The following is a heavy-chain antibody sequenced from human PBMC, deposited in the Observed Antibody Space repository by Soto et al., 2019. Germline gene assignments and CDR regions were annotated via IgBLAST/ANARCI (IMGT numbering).Heavy chain of an antibody. CDR3: ARAPWGSNRWFPFDY. CDR2: IYYDGST. D-gene: IGHD6-13*01. J-gene: IGHJ4*02. Sequence: QVQLQESGPGLVKPSETLSLTCTVSVGSIISYYWSWIRQPPGKGLEWIGYIYYDGSTNFNPSPKSRVTMXXDXSXIQFARKLSSVTAADTAVYYCARAPWGSNRWFPFDYWGQGTLVTVSS. CDR1: VGSIISYY. V-gene: IGHV4-59*01.